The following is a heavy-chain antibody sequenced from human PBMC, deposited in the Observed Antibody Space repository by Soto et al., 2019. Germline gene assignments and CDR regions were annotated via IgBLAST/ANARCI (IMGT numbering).Heavy chain of an antibody. Sequence: SGGSLGLACAASGFIFNKAWINWVRQAPGKGLEWVGRIKRKTDGGTPDFAAPVKGRFAISRDDSKNVVYLQMNSLRADETALYYCAKDRHPDGIWSFDYWGRGILVTVSS. CDR3: AKDRHPDGIWSFDY. V-gene: IGHV3-15*07. CDR1: GFIFNKAW. D-gene: IGHD1-20*01. J-gene: IGHJ4*02. CDR2: IKRKTDGGTP.